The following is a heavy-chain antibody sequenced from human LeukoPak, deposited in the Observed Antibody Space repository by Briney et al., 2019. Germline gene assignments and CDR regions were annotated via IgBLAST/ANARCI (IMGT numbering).Heavy chain of an antibody. CDR3: ARHLGYSSSSNQYYFDY. V-gene: IGHV4-39*01. CDR1: GGSISSSSYY. D-gene: IGHD6-13*01. J-gene: IGHJ4*02. CDR2: IYYSGST. Sequence: PSETLSLTCTVSGGSISSSSYYWGWIRQPPGKGLEWIGSIYYSGSTYYNPSLKSRVTISVDTSKNQFSLKLSSVTAADTAVYYCARHLGYSSSSNQYYFDYWGQGTLVTVSS.